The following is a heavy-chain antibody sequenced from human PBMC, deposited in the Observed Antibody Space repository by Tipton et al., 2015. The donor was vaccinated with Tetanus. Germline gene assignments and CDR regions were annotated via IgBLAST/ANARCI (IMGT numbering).Heavy chain of an antibody. D-gene: IGHD3-22*01. V-gene: IGHV4-34*01. CDR3: ARRDYSDSSVDN. J-gene: IGHJ4*02. CDR2: INDRGST. Sequence: LRLSCAVSNGSFSTYYWSWIRQPPGKGLEWLGEINDRGSTNYNPSLKSRVTIYVDTSKKQFSLRLSSVTAADTAVYYCARRDYSDSSVDNWGQGTLVTVSS. CDR1: NGSFSTYY.